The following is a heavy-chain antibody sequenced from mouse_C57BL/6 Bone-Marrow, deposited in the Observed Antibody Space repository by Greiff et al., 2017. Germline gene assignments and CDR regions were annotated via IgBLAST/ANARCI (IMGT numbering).Heavy chain of an antibody. V-gene: IGHV5-4*01. CDR3: ARDNYYSQEDYYAMDY. D-gene: IGHD2-12*01. J-gene: IGHJ4*01. CDR1: VFTFSSYA. Sequence: EVHLVESGGGLVKPGGSLKLSCAASVFTFSSYAMSWVRQTPEKRLEWVATISDGGSYTYYPDNVKGRFTISRDNAKNNLYLQMSHLKSEDTAMYYCARDNYYSQEDYYAMDYWGQGTSVTVSS. CDR2: ISDGGSYT.